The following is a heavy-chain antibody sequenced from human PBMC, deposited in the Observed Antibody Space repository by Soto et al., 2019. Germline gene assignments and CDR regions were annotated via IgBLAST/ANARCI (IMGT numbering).Heavy chain of an antibody. D-gene: IGHD2-8*01. Sequence: SVKVSCKASGGTFRNFAISWVRQAPGQGLEWMGGIVPFSGTTNYAQKFQGRVTITADESTNTAYMELSSLRSEDTAMYYCAVCYCNNGVCYTGLLSHYSPDVWGQGTTVTVSS. CDR2: IVPFSGTT. J-gene: IGHJ6*02. CDR1: GGTFRNFA. V-gene: IGHV1-69*13. CDR3: AVCYCNNGVCYTGLLSHYSPDV.